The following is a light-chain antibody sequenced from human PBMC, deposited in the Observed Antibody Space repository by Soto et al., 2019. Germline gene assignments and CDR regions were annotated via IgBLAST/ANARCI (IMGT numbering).Light chain of an antibody. CDR2: GAS. CDR3: QQYGSTPRVT. V-gene: IGKV3-20*01. CDR1: QSVSISH. J-gene: IGKJ2*01. Sequence: EIVLTQSPGTLSLSPGERATLSCRASQSVSISHLAWYQQKPGQAPGLLIYGASIRATGIPDRFSGSGSGTDFTLTISTLEPEDFAVYYCQQYGSTPRVTFGQGTKLEIK.